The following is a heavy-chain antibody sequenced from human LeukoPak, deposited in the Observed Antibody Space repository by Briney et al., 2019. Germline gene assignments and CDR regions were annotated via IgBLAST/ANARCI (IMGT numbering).Heavy chain of an antibody. J-gene: IGHJ5*02. CDR2: ISAYNGNT. CDR3: ARDDYGDYGANWFDP. Sequence: ASVKVSCKASGYTFTSYGISWVQQAPGQGLEWMGWISAYNGNTNYAQKLQGRVTMTTDTSTSTAYMELRSPRSDDTAVYYCARDDYGDYGANWFDPWGQGTLVTVSS. CDR1: GYTFTSYG. D-gene: IGHD4-17*01. V-gene: IGHV1-18*01.